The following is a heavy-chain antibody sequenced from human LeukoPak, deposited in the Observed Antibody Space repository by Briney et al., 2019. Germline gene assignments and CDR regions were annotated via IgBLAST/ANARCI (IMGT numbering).Heavy chain of an antibody. CDR3: ARAEGAAADLL. V-gene: IGHV1-2*02. J-gene: IGHJ4*02. D-gene: IGHD6-13*01. CDR1: GYTFTGYY. Sequence: ASVKVSCTASGYTFTGYYMHWVRQAPGQGLEWMGWINPKSGGTKYAQKFQGRVTMTRDTSISTAYMELSRLRSDDTAVYYCARAEGAAADLLWGQGTLVTVSS. CDR2: INPKSGGT.